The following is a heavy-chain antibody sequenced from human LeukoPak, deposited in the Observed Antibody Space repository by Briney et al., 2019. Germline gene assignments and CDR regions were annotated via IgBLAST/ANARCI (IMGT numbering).Heavy chain of an antibody. J-gene: IGHJ4*02. CDR2: INPNSGNT. D-gene: IGHD1-1*01. Sequence: GASVKVSCKTSGYIFTGYWIHWVRQAPGQGLEWMGFINPNSGNTNYAQQFQGRVTMTRDMSISAAYLELSSLTSDDTAVYYCAREMRPATTTLVAYWGQGTLVTVSS. V-gene: IGHV1-2*02. CDR3: AREMRPATTTLVAY. CDR1: GYIFTGYW.